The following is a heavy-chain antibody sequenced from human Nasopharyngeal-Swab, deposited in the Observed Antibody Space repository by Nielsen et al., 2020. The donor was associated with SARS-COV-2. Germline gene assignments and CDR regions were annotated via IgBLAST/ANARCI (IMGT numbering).Heavy chain of an antibody. CDR3: ARRGRCSGSSCDMDV. D-gene: IGHD2-2*01. CDR2: INPGSGGT. J-gene: IGHJ6*02. CDR1: GYTFNKYY. Sequence: ASVKVSCKASGYTFNKYYIHWVRQAPGQGLEWMGMINPGSGGTTYAQKFQGRVTMTRDTSTSTVFMDLSGLRSEDTAVYYCARRGRCSGSSCDMDVWGQGTTVTVSS. V-gene: IGHV1-46*02.